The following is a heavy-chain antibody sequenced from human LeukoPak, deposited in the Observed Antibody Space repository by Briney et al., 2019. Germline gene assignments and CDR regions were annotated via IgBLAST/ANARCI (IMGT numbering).Heavy chain of an antibody. CDR3: ASLYGSSWPPFDY. J-gene: IGHJ4*02. D-gene: IGHD6-13*01. Sequence: SETLSLTCTVSGGSISSSHWWSWVRQPPGKGLEWFGEIYHSGSINYNPSLKSRVTISIDKSKNQFSLKLSSVTAADTAVYYCASLYGSSWPPFDYWGQGTLVTVSS. CDR1: GGSISSSHW. CDR2: IYHSGSI. V-gene: IGHV4-4*02.